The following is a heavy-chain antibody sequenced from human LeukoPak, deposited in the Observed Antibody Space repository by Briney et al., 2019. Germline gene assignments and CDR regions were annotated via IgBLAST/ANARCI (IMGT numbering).Heavy chain of an antibody. CDR1: GFTFSSYA. CDR3: ARRDDILTGYDY. J-gene: IGHJ4*02. CDR2: ISYDGSNK. V-gene: IGHV3-30-3*01. D-gene: IGHD3-9*01. Sequence: GGSLRLSCAASGFTFSSYAMHWVRQAPGKGLEWVAVISYDGSNKYYADSVKGRFTISRDNSKNTLYLQMNSLRAEDTAVYYCARRDDILTGYDYWGQGTLVTVSS.